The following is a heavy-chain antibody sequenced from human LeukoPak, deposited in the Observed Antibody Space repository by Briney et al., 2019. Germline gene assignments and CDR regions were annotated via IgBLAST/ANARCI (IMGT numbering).Heavy chain of an antibody. V-gene: IGHV4-59*01. D-gene: IGHD3-22*01. J-gene: IGHJ4*02. Sequence: SETLSLTCTVSGGSINGYYWSWIRQPPEKGLEWIGYIYYRGSTNYNPSLKSRVTISVDTSKNQFSLKLSSVTAADTAVYYCERADYDTSAYYYTFDYWGQGTLVTASS. CDR2: IYYRGST. CDR3: ERADYDTSAYYYTFDY. CDR1: GGSINGYY.